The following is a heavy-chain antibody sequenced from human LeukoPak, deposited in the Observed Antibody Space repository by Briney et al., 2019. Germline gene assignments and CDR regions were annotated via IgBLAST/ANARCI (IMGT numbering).Heavy chain of an antibody. D-gene: IGHD5-24*01. V-gene: IGHV4-4*07. CDR1: GGSISSYY. CDR3: ASRLEMATIGDAFDI. CDR2: IYTSGST. Sequence: PSETQSLTCTVSGGSISSYYWSWLRQPAGKGLEGIGRIYTSGSTNYNPSLKSRVTMSVDTSKNQFSLKLSSVTAADTAVYYCASRLEMATIGDAFDIWGQGTMVTVSS. J-gene: IGHJ3*02.